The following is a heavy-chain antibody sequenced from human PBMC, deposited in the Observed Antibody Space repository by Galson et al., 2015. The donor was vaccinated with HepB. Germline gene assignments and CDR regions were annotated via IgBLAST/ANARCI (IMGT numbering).Heavy chain of an antibody. D-gene: IGHD3-9*01. Sequence: SLRLSCAASGFTFDDHGMHWVRQAPGKGLEWVSGISWNGGSTGYADSVKGRFTISRDNTKNSLYLQMNNLRGGDTALYFCAKASRYDDAHWYFDLWGRGTLVTVSS. CDR3: AKASRYDDAHWYFDL. CDR1: GFTFDDHG. J-gene: IGHJ2*01. CDR2: ISWNGGST. V-gene: IGHV3-9*01.